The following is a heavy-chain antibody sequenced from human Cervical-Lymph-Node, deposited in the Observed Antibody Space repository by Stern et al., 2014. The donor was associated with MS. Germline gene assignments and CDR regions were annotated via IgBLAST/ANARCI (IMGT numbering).Heavy chain of an antibody. D-gene: IGHD4-17*01. CDR2: IVPLFGKP. CDR1: GGTFSNYA. J-gene: IGHJ6*02. V-gene: IGHV1-69*01. CDR3: ASPLTATSVPFGYYGMDV. Sequence: QVQLVESGAEVKKPGPSGKVSCKASGGTFSNYATSWVRQAPGQGLEWMGGIVPLFGKPNYAQKFQGRVTITADESTSTAYMDLSSLRSEDTAVYYCASPLTATSVPFGYYGMDVWGQGTTVTVS.